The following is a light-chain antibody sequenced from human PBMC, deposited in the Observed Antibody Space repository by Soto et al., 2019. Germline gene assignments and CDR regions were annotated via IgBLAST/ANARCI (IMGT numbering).Light chain of an antibody. CDR2: GAS. J-gene: IGKJ4*01. CDR1: QSISSW. Sequence: DIQMTQSPSTLSASVGDRVTITCRASQSISSWLAWYQQKPGKAPKLLICGASTLQSGAPSRFSGSASGAAFTLTISSLQHEDFETYYCLQYNSYQFTLGGGTKVDIK. CDR3: LQYNSYQFT. V-gene: IGKV1-5*01.